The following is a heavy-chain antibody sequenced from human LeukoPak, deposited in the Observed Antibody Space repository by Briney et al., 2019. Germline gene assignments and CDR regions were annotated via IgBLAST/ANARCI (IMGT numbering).Heavy chain of an antibody. CDR1: GYTFTNYD. J-gene: IGHJ4*02. CDR2: MNPKSGNT. V-gene: IGHV1-8*01. D-gene: IGHD1-26*01. Sequence: GASVKVSCKTSGYTFTNYDINWVRQAAGQGFEWMGWMNPKSGNTGSAQRFQGRVTMTRDTSISTAYMELSSLRSEDTAVYYCARVWGAIDYWGQGTLVTVSS. CDR3: ARVWGAIDY.